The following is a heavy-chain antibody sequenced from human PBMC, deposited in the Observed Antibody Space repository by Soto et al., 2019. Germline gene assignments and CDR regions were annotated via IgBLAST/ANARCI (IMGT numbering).Heavy chain of an antibody. J-gene: IGHJ4*02. CDR1: GLSISINY. CDR3: ARLALRSHYDY. Sequence: GVSPRLSFAASGLSISINYMTWIRQAPGKGLEWVSIIYDTGNTFYADSVKGRFTISRDNSKNTVHLQMNSLRAEDTAVYWCARLALRSHYDYSGQGTLDIVSS. D-gene: IGHD3-10*01. V-gene: IGHV3-66*04. CDR2: IYDTGNT.